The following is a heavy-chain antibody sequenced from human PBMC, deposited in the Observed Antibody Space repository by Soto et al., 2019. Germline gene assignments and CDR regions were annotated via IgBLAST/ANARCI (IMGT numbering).Heavy chain of an antibody. D-gene: IGHD6-19*01. J-gene: IGHJ4*02. CDR2: IGGSGGST. CDR1: GFTFSNHA. V-gene: IGHV3-23*01. CDR3: AKTAEAVAGTVYGY. Sequence: GGSLRLSCAASGFTFSNHAMGWARQAPGKGLEWVSAIGGSGGSTYYADSVKGRFTISRDNSKNTLYLQMNSLRAKDTAVYYCAKTAEAVAGTVYGYWGQGSLVTVSS.